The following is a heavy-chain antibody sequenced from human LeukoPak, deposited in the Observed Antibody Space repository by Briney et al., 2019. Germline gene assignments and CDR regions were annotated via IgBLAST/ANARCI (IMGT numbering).Heavy chain of an antibody. CDR3: ARDPLDISRWANAFDI. CDR2: ISYNGNQ. CDR1: GFTFVNYG. J-gene: IGHJ3*02. D-gene: IGHD2-2*03. V-gene: IGHV3-30-3*01. Sequence: DPGGSLRLSCAASGFTFVNYGFHWVRQAPVKALEWVAFISYNGNQKYGDSVKGRFTISRDNSKNTLYLQMNGLRPEDTAVYYCARDPLDISRWANAFDIWGQGTMVTVSS.